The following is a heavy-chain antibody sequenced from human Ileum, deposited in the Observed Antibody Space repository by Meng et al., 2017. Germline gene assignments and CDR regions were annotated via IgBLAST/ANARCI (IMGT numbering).Heavy chain of an antibody. CDR1: GFTFSSYW. CDR3: ARDAVDYYDSSGYQYNWFDP. J-gene: IGHJ5*02. D-gene: IGHD3-22*01. Sequence: GESLKISCAASGFTFSSYWMSWVRQAPGKGLEWVANIKQDGSEKYYVDSVKGRFTISRDNAKNSLYLQMNSLRAEDTAVYYCARDAVDYYDSSGYQYNWFDPWGQGTLVTVSS. CDR2: IKQDGSEK. V-gene: IGHV3-7*01.